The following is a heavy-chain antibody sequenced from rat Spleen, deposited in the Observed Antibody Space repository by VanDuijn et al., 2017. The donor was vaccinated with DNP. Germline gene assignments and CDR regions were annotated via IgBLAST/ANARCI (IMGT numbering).Heavy chain of an antibody. CDR1: GFSITSNY. J-gene: IGHJ2*01. V-gene: IGHV3-1*01. CDR2: INYSGIT. CDR3: ARWSDYFDY. Sequence: EVQLQESGPGLVKPSQSLSLTCSVTGFSITSNYWAWIRKFPGNKMEWIGHINYSGITTYNPSLKSRISITRDTSKNQFFLHLNSVTTEDTATYYCARWSDYFDYWGQGVMVTVSS.